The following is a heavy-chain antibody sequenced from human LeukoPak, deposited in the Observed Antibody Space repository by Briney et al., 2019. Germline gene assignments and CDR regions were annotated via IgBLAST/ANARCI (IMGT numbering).Heavy chain of an antibody. V-gene: IGHV3-48*01. CDR1: GFTFSTYS. D-gene: IGHD6-13*01. J-gene: IGHJ4*02. CDR3: AKGQQLVLYYFDY. CDR2: IDSSSNTR. Sequence: PGGSLRLSCAASGFTFSTYSMNWVRQAPGKGLEWVSYIDSSSNTRYYADSVKGRFTISRDNSKNTLYLQMNSLRAEDTAVYYCAKGQQLVLYYFDYWGQGTLVTVSS.